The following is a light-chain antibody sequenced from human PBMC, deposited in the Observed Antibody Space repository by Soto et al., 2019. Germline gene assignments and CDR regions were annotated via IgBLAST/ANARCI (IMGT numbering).Light chain of an antibody. CDR3: QQFFSAVLT. V-gene: IGKV1-39*01. CDR1: ETISTF. J-gene: IGKJ4*01. CDR2: GAS. Sequence: DIQLTQSPSSLSASLGDSITITCRASETISTFLNCYQVQPGKAPRLLVYGASYLQVGVPVRFRGSGSGTLFTLTIDNLQREDLASYFCQQFFSAVLTFGGGTRVDI.